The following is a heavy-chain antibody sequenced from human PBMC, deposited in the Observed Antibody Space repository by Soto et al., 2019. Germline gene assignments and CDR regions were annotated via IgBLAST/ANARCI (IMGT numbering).Heavy chain of an antibody. V-gene: IGHV1-18*01. CDR2: ISAYNGNT. CDR1: GYTFTSYG. D-gene: IGHD3-10*01. Sequence: ASVKVSCEASGYTFTSYGISWVRQVPGQGLEWMGWISAYNGNTNYAQKLQGRVTMTTDTSTSTAYMELRSLRSDDTAVYYRARDLVVRGVIIGYDAFDIWGQGTMVTVSS. J-gene: IGHJ3*02. CDR3: ARDLVVRGVIIGYDAFDI.